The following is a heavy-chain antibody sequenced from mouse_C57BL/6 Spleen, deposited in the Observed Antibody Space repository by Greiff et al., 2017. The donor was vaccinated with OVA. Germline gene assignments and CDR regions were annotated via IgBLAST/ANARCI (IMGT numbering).Heavy chain of an antibody. J-gene: IGHJ4*01. CDR2: ISSGSSTT. CDR1: GFTFSDYG. Sequence: EVQRVEPGGGLVKPGGSLKLSCAASGFTFSDYGMHWVRQAPGKGLEWVANISSGSSTTYYADTVKGRFTIPRDNAKNTLFLQMASLSSEDTGMDYGERPWNYWGQGTSDTVSS. CDR3: ERPWNY. V-gene: IGHV5-17*01.